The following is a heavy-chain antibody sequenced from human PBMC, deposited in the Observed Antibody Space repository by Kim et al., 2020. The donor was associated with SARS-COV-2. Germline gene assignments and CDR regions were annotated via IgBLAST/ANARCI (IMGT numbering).Heavy chain of an antibody. Sequence: SETLSLTCTVSGYSISSGYYWGWIRQTPGKGLEWIGSMSQSGSTYHNPSLKGRVTISVDTSKNQFSLKLSSVTPADTAVYYCARGARAYYYDTLDYFQHWGQGTLVSVSS. V-gene: IGHV4-38-2*02. CDR2: MSQSGST. CDR3: ARGARAYYYDTLDYFQH. D-gene: IGHD3-22*01. CDR1: GYSISSGYY. J-gene: IGHJ1*01.